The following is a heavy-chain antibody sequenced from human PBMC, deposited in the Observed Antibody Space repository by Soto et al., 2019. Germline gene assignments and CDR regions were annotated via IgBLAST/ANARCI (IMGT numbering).Heavy chain of an antibody. CDR3: AREGFGAAEDY. J-gene: IGHJ4*02. D-gene: IGHD3-10*01. Sequence: ASETLSLTCTVSGGSISSYHWSWIRQPPGKGLEWIGYIYYSGSTNYNPSLKSRVTISVDTSKNEFSLKLSSVTAADTAVYYCAREGFGAAEDYWGQGTQVTVSS. CDR2: IYYSGST. CDR1: GGSISSYH. V-gene: IGHV4-59*01.